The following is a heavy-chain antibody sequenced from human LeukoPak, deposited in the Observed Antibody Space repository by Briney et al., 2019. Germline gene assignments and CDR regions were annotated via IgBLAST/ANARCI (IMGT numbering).Heavy chain of an antibody. D-gene: IGHD6-13*01. V-gene: IGHV6-1*01. CDR3: AREASIAAAGYYYYYSMDV. Sequence: SQTLSLTCAISGDSVSSNIAAWNWIRQSPSRGLEWLGRTYYRSKWYNDYAVSVKSRIAINPDTYKNQFSLQLNSVTPEDTAVYYCAREASIAAAGYYYYYSMDVWGKGTTVTISS. J-gene: IGHJ6*03. CDR2: TYYRSKWYN. CDR1: GDSVSSNIAA.